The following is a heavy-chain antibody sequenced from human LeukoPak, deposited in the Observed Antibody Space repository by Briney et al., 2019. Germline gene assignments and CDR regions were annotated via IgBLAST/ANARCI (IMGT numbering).Heavy chain of an antibody. CDR3: AKDGYNYDSSGHFDY. CDR2: ISGSGGAT. V-gene: IGHV3-23*01. CDR1: GFILFA. J-gene: IGHJ4*02. Sequence: GGSLRLSCAASGFILFAMHWVRQAPGKGLEWVSAISGSGGATYHADADCVKGRFTISRDNSKNALYLEINNLRAEDTAVYYCAKDGYNYDSSGHFDYWGQGTLVTVSS. D-gene: IGHD3-22*01.